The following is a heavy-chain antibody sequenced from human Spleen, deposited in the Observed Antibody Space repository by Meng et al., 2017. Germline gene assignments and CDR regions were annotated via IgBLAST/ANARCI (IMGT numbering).Heavy chain of an antibody. D-gene: IGHD3-10*01. CDR1: GFTFDNYG. J-gene: IGHJ6*02. CDR2: IDGYGTGT. Sequence: GGSLRLSCAASGFTFDNYGMSWVRQAPGKGLEWVSAIDGYGTGTYYPDSLKGRFTISRDNSKNTLYLQMNSLRAEDTAVYYCARPMVRGVNSDYYGMDVWGQGTTVTVSS. CDR3: ARPMVRGVNSDYYGMDV. V-gene: IGHV3-23*05.